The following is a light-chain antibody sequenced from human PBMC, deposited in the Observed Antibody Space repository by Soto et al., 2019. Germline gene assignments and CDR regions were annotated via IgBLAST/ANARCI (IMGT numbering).Light chain of an antibody. CDR1: QSVSSSY. J-gene: IGKJ2*01. CDR2: DAS. V-gene: IGKV3-20*01. CDR3: QQSGSSPPKYT. Sequence: EIVLTQSPGTLSLSPGERATLSCRASQSVSSSYLAWYQQKPGQAHRLLLYDASSRATGIPDRFSGSGSGTDCTLTISRLEPEDFSVYYCQQSGSSPPKYTVGRGTKLEIK.